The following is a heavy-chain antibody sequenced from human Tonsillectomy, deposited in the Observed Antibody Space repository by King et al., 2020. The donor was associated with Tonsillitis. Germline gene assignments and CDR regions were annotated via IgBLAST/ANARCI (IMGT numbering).Heavy chain of an antibody. CDR1: GFTFSRYG. D-gene: IGHD3-22*01. CDR3: AKDYYYDNSGYGY. CDR2: ISYDGSKK. J-gene: IGHJ4*02. Sequence: QLVESGGGVVQPGRSLRLSCAASGFTFSRYGMYWVRQAPGKGLEWVAVISYDGSKKNYADSVKGRFTVSRDNSKNTLYLQMTSLRAEDMAVYYCAKDYYYDNSGYGYWGQGTLVTVSS. V-gene: IGHV3-30*18.